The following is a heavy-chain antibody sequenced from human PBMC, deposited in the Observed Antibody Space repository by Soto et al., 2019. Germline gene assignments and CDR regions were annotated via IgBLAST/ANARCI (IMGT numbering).Heavy chain of an antibody. CDR1: GFILNSYS. CDR2: ISSSSSTI. J-gene: IGHJ5*02. V-gene: IGHV3-48*02. CDR3: ARGDYGDCFDP. D-gene: IGHD4-17*01. Sequence: EVQLVESGGGLVRPGGSLRLSCVASGFILNSYSMNWVRQAPGKGLEWVSYISSSSSTIYYADSVKGRFSISRDNAKNSLFLQMNSLRDDDTAVYYCARGDYGDCFDPWGQGTLVTVSS.